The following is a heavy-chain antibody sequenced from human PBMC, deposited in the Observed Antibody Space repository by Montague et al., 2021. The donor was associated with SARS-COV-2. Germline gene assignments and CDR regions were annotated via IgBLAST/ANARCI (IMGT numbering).Heavy chain of an antibody. J-gene: IGHJ4*02. CDR2: IYTSGTT. CDR1: GGSISSPGYY. CDR3: ARFTAVTSSLDF. D-gene: IGHD4-17*01. Sequence: TLSLTCTVSGGSISSPGYYWSWIRQPARKGLEWVGRIYTSGTTNYNPSLKSRVTISVDTSKNQFSLKLTSVTAADTAVYYCARFTAVTSSLDFWGQGTLVPVSS. V-gene: IGHV4-61*02.